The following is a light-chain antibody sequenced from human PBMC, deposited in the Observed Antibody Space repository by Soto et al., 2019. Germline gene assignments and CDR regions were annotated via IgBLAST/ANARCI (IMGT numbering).Light chain of an antibody. CDR1: NIGSKR. Sequence: SYELTQPPSLSVAPGKTARITCGGNNIGSKRVHWYQQKPGQAPVLVIYYDSDRPSGIPERFSGSNSGNTATLTISRVEAGDEADYYCQVWDSSSDHVVFGGGTKLTVL. J-gene: IGLJ2*01. CDR2: YDS. CDR3: QVWDSSSDHVV. V-gene: IGLV3-21*04.